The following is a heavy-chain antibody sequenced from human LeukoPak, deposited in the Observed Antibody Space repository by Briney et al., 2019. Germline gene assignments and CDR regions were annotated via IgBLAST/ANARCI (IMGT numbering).Heavy chain of an antibody. V-gene: IGHV3-23*01. J-gene: IGHJ4*02. CDR2: IGSSAGIT. CDR1: GFTFSSYA. D-gene: IGHD6-19*01. Sequence: PGGSLRLSCAASGFTFSSYAMTWVRQAPGKGLEWVSSIGSSAGITYYADSVKGRFTISRDNAKKSLDLQMNSLRAEDTAFYYCAKVRGTYSSGYFFDYWGQGTLVTVSS. CDR3: AKVRGTYSSGYFFDY.